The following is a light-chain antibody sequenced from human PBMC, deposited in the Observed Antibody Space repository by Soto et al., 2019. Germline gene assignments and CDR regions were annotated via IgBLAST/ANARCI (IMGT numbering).Light chain of an antibody. CDR3: LQYGSSPRT. V-gene: IGKV3-20*01. CDR2: GAS. Sequence: EIVLTQSPSTLSLSPGERATLSCRASQSVSSSYLAWYQQKAGQAPRLLIYGASSRATGIPDRFSGSGSGTDFTLTISRLEPEDFAVYYCLQYGSSPRTFGQGTKVEIK. J-gene: IGKJ1*01. CDR1: QSVSSSY.